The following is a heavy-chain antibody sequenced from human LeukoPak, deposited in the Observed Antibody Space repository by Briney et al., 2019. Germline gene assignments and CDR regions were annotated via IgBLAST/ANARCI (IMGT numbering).Heavy chain of an antibody. D-gene: IGHD5-12*01. V-gene: IGHV3-9*01. CDR2: ISWNGVVV. CDR3: AKDRASGYNSFDY. J-gene: IGHJ4*02. CDR1: GFTFDDFA. Sequence: GRSLRLSCAASGFTFDDFAMHWVRQAPGKGLEAVSYISWNGVVVAYADSVKGRFTISRDNAKISLYLQMNSLRPEDTAFYYCAKDRASGYNSFDYWGQGTLVTVSS.